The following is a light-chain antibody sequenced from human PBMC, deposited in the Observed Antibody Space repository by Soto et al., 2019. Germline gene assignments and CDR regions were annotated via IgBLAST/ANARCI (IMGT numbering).Light chain of an antibody. CDR2: AAS. J-gene: IGKJ5*01. CDR3: QQSYRAVT. Sequence: DTQMTQSQSSLSASVGDRISITCRASQSVSSYLNWYQQKPGKAPRLLIYAASHLQTGVPSRFRGTGSATHFTLTISSLQPEDFATYYCQQSYRAVTFGQGTRLEIK. CDR1: QSVSSY. V-gene: IGKV1-39*01.